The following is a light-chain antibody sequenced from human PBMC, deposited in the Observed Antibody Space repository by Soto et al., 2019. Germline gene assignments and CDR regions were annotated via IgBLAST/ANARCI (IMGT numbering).Light chain of an antibody. CDR3: QQYSSSPLT. V-gene: IGKV3-20*01. CDR1: QSVSSSY. Sequence: EIVLTQSPGTLSLSPGERATLSCRASQSVSSSYLAWYQQKPGQAPRLLIYVASTRATGIPDRFSGSGSGTDFTFTISRLESEDFAVYFCQQYSSSPLTFGGGTKVEIK. CDR2: VAS. J-gene: IGKJ4*01.